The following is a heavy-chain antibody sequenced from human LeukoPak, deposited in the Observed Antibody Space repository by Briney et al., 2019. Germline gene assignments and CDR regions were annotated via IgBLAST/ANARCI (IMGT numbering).Heavy chain of an antibody. Sequence: GGSLRLSCAAFGFTFSSYWMSWVRQAPGKGLEWVANIKQDGSEKYYVDSVKGRFTISRDNAKNSLYLQMNSLRAEDTAVYYCARDSGSYYRPGVFDYWGQGTLVTVSS. D-gene: IGHD1-26*01. CDR2: IKQDGSEK. J-gene: IGHJ4*02. CDR3: ARDSGSYYRPGVFDY. V-gene: IGHV3-7*01. CDR1: GFTFSSYW.